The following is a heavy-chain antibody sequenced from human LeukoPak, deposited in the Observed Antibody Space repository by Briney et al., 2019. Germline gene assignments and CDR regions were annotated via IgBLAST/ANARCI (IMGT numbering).Heavy chain of an antibody. CDR3: ARRLYDCNSFGMDV. V-gene: IGHV4-59*08. J-gene: IGHJ6*02. CDR2: IYYSGST. Sequence: PSETLSLTCTVSGGSISSYYWSWIRQPPGKGLEWIGYIYYSGSTNYNPSLKSRVTISVDTSKNQFSLKLSSVTAADTAVYYSARRLYDCNSFGMDVWGQGTTVTVSS. CDR1: GGSISSYY. D-gene: IGHD2-21*02.